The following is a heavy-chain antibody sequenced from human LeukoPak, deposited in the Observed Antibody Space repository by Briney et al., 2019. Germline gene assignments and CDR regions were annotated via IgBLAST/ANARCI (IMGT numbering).Heavy chain of an antibody. CDR2: IIPILGIA. D-gene: IGHD6-6*01. J-gene: IGHJ5*02. CDR1: GGTFSSYA. Sequence: SVKVSCKASGGTFSSYAISWVRQAPGQGLEWMGRIIPILGIANYAQKFQGRVTITADKSTSTAYMELSSLRSEDTAVYYCARDQVPSIAARPWKNWFDPWGQGTLVTVSS. CDR3: ARDQVPSIAARPWKNWFDP. V-gene: IGHV1-69*04.